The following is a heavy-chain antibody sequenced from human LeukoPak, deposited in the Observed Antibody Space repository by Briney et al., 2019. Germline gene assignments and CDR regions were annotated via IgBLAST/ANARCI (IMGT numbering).Heavy chain of an antibody. Sequence: SETLSLTCTVSGGSISSYYWSWIRQPPGKGLEWIGYIYYSGSTNYNPSLKSRVTISVDTSKNQFSLKLSSVTAADTAVYYCARADYGSGRIDYWGQGTLVTVSS. J-gene: IGHJ4*02. V-gene: IGHV4-59*01. D-gene: IGHD3-10*01. CDR1: GGSISSYY. CDR3: ARADYGSGRIDY. CDR2: IYYSGST.